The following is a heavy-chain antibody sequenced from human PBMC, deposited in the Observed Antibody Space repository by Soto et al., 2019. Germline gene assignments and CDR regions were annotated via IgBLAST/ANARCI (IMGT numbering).Heavy chain of an antibody. CDR3: ASLVDCSGGSCYRVDY. J-gene: IGHJ4*02. D-gene: IGHD2-15*01. Sequence: ASVKVSCKASGYTFTSYAMHWVRQAPGQRLEWMGWIYAGNGNTKYSQKFQGRVTITRDTSASTAYMELSSLRSEDTAVYYCASLVDCSGGSCYRVDYWGQGTLVTVSS. CDR2: IYAGNGNT. CDR1: GYTFTSYA. V-gene: IGHV1-3*01.